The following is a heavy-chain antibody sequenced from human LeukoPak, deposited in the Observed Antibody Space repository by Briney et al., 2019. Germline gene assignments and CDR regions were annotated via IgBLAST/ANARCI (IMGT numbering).Heavy chain of an antibody. Sequence: GGSLRLSCAASGFTVSSNYMSWVRQAPGKGLEWASVIYSGGSTYYADSVKGRFTISRDNSKNTLYLQMNSLRAEDTAAYYCARVSSGSTNWFDPWGQGTLVTVSS. CDR1: GFTVSSNY. CDR2: IYSGGST. CDR3: ARVSSGSTNWFDP. J-gene: IGHJ5*02. V-gene: IGHV3-53*01. D-gene: IGHD3-10*01.